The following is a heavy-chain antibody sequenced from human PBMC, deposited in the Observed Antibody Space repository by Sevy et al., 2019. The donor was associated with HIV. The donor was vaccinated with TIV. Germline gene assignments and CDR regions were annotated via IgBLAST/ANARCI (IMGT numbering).Heavy chain of an antibody. CDR2: MNPNSGNT. Sequence: ASVKVSCKASGYTFTSYDINWVRQATGQGLEWMGWMNPNSGNTGYAQKFQGRVTMTRNTSISTAYMELSSLRSEDTAVYYCARVLDYYDSSGYFRFPYWGQGTLVTVSS. CDR1: GYTFTSYD. V-gene: IGHV1-8*01. D-gene: IGHD3-22*01. CDR3: ARVLDYYDSSGYFRFPY. J-gene: IGHJ4*02.